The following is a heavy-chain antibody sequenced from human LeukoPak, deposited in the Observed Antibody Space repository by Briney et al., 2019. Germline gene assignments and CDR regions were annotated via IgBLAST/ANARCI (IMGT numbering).Heavy chain of an antibody. Sequence: GGSLRLSCLTSGLTFSTNAMSWVRQAPGKGLEWISGISGSGASTYYADSVTGRFTISRDNSRNTLYLQMNSLRGDDTAVYYCAKDVGKWESLHFFDYWGQGTLVTVSS. J-gene: IGHJ4*02. D-gene: IGHD1-26*01. CDR3: AKDVGKWESLHFFDY. CDR2: ISGSGAST. V-gene: IGHV3-23*01. CDR1: GLTFSTNA.